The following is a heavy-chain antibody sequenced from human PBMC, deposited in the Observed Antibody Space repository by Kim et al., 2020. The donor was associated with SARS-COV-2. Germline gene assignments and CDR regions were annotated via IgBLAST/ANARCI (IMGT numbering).Heavy chain of an antibody. CDR1: GYSFTSYW. V-gene: IGHV5-51*01. Sequence: GESLKISCKGSGYSFTSYWIGWVRQMPGKGLEWMGIIYPGDSDTRYSPSFQGQVTISADKSISTAYLQWSSLKASDTAMYYCGRRYYGDPGGYYFDYWGQGTLVTVPT. J-gene: IGHJ4*02. CDR2: IYPGDSDT. D-gene: IGHD4-17*01. CDR3: GRRYYGDPGGYYFDY.